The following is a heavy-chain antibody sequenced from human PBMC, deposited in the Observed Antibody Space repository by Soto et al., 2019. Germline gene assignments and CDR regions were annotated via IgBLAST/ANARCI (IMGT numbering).Heavy chain of an antibody. D-gene: IGHD4-17*01. Sequence: QVQLQEAGPGRVKPSQTLSLTCTVSGGSISTGGYYWPGIRQHPGRDLEWIGYIYYSASTYYNPSLKSRVTISVDTTKNPFSLKLSSVTAADTDVYYCARGMSVTVFDNWGQGTMVTVSS. CDR2: IYYSAST. J-gene: IGHJ4*02. CDR3: ARGMSVTVFDN. V-gene: IGHV4-31*03. CDR1: GGSISTGGYY.